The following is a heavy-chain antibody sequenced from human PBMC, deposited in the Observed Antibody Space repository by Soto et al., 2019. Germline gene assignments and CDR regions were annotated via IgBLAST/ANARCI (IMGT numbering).Heavy chain of an antibody. CDR2: IYYSGTT. V-gene: IGHV4-59*01. CDR1: SGSIGTYF. D-gene: IGHD1-26*01. CDR3: ARGRGGTYDAFDI. J-gene: IGHJ3*02. Sequence: SETLSLTCTVSSGSIGTYFWSWIRQPPGKGLEWIGYIYYSGTTNYNPSLKSRVTIFLDTSKNQFSLRLSSVTAADTAVCYCARGRGGTYDAFDIWGQGTLVTVS.